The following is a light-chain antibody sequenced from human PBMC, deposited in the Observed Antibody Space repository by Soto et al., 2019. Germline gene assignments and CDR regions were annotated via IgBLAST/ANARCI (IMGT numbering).Light chain of an antibody. Sequence: QSALTQPRSVSGSPGQSVSISCTGTNSDIGNYNLVSWYQQPPGKAPKLIISAVSRRPSGVPDRFSGSKSGNTASLTISGLQADDEADYYCAAWDDSLDGYVFGTGTKLTVL. J-gene: IGLJ1*01. CDR1: NSDIGNYNL. CDR3: AAWDDSLDGYV. V-gene: IGLV2-11*01. CDR2: AVS.